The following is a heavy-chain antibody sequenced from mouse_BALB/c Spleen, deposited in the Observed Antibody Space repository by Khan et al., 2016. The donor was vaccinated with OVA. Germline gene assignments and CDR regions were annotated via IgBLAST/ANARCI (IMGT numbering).Heavy chain of an antibody. CDR1: GYTFTNYI. CDR3: ARDYGTSFWFAY. V-gene: IGHV1S136*01. J-gene: IGHJ3*01. CDR2: INPYNDGS. Sequence: IQLVQSGPELVKPGASVKMSCKASGYTFTNYIMHWVKQKPGQGLEWIGYINPYNDGSKYIEKFKGKATLTSDNSSSTAYMDLSGLTSEDSAVYYCARDYGTSFWFAYWGQGTLVTVSA. D-gene: IGHD1-1*01.